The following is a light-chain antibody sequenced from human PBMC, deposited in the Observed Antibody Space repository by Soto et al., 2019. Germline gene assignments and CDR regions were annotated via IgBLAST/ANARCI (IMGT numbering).Light chain of an antibody. Sequence: ALAQVAILLFLSQGKRTNLPCRGSKRVDSNYLTWHQQKPGQAPRLXIYGVSSRETGIPERFSGSGSGTEFTLTISGLQPEDFAVYYCQQCGTPPRRFGGGTKVDIK. CDR1: KRVDSNY. V-gene: IGKV3-20*01. CDR2: GVS. CDR3: QQCGTPPRR. J-gene: IGKJ4*02.